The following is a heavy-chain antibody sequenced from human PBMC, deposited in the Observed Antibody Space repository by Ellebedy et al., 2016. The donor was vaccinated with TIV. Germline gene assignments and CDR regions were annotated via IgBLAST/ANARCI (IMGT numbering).Heavy chain of an antibody. CDR3: ARDTGGYYGSGWFDP. CDR1: GGSIRSYV. D-gene: IGHD3-10*01. Sequence: SVKVSCXASGGSIRSYVINWMRQAPGQGLEWMGGVIPMFRIANYAQKFQGRVTITADESTTTAYMELSGLTSEDTAVYYCARDTGGYYGSGWFDPWGQGTLVTVSS. CDR2: VIPMFRIA. J-gene: IGHJ5*02. V-gene: IGHV1-69*13.